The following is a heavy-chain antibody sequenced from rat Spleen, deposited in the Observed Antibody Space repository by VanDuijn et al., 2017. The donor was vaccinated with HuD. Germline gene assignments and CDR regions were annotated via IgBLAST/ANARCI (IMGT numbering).Heavy chain of an antibody. CDR1: GYSITSNY. CDR2: INSAGST. CDR3: ARWDYYSPRWYFDF. J-gene: IGHJ1*01. D-gene: IGHD1-1*01. Sequence: EVQLQESGPGLVKPSQSLSLTCSVIGYSITSNYWGWIRKFPGNKLEWMGYINSAGSTNYNPSLKSRNSITRDTSKNQFFLQVNSVTTEDTATYFCARWDYYSPRWYFDFWGPGTMVTVSS. V-gene: IGHV3-3*01.